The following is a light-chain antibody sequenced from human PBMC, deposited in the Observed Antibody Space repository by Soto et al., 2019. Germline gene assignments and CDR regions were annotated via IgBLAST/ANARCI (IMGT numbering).Light chain of an antibody. J-gene: IGKJ1*01. CDR3: QHYNYRPS. CDR2: EAS. Sequence: EILMTQSPSTLALSPGEGASLSCWASENVRSNYIVWYQQKPGLTPRLLISEASTRAPGIPARLSGSGSGTEFTLTISSLQSEDFPVYFCQHYNYRPSFGQGTKVDIK. CDR1: ENVRSN. V-gene: IGKV3-15*01.